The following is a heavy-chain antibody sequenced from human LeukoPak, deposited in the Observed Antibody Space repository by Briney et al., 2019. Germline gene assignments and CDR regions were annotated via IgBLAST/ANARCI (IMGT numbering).Heavy chain of an antibody. J-gene: IGHJ4*02. Sequence: GASVKVSCKASGYTITGYYLHWVRQAPGQGLEWMGRINPNSGGTNSAQKFQGRITMTRDTSISTAYMELSGLRSDDTAVYYCARDRGDDTVCYFDYWGQGTLVTVSS. CDR1: GYTITGYY. D-gene: IGHD3-22*01. V-gene: IGHV1-2*06. CDR3: ARDRGDDTVCYFDY. CDR2: INPNSGGT.